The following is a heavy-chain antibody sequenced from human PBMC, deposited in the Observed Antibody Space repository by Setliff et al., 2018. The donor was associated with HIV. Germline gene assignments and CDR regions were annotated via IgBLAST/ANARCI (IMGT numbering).Heavy chain of an antibody. CDR3: VPSSLTGYYLWRNYYYGMDV. CDR1: GFYFSSYG. J-gene: IGHJ6*02. Sequence: PGGSLRLSCAASGFYFSSYGIHWVRQAPGKGLEWVAFIRYDGSNKYYADSVKGRFTISRDNSKNTLYLQMNSLRAEDTAVYYCVPSSLTGYYLWRNYYYGMDVWGQGTTVTVSS. D-gene: IGHD3-9*01. V-gene: IGHV3-30*02. CDR2: IRYDGSNK.